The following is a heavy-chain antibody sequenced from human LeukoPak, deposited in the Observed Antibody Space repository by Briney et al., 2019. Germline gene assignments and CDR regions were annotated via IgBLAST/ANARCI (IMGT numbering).Heavy chain of an antibody. CDR3: ARAYGGNSPSDY. Sequence: SETLSLTCTVSGGSISSSNNYWGWIRQPPGKGLEWIGTIDYSGSTYYNPSLKSRVTISVDTSKNQFPLKLSSVTAADTAVYYCARAYGGNSPSDYWGQGTLVTVSS. J-gene: IGHJ4*02. CDR2: IDYSGST. V-gene: IGHV4-39*06. CDR1: GGSISSSNNY. D-gene: IGHD4-23*01.